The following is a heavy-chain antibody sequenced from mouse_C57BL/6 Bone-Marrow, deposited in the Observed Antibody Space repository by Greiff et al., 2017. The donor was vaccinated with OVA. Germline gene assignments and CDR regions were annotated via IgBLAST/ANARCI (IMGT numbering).Heavy chain of an antibody. CDR3: ARRGIYYYGSRAYFDV. CDR2: ISNGGGST. J-gene: IGHJ1*03. Sequence: EVHLVESGGGLVQPGGSLKLSCAASGFTFSDYYMYWVRQTPEKRLEWVAYISNGGGSTYYPDTVKGRFTISRDNAKNTLYLQMSRLKSEDTAMYYCARRGIYYYGSRAYFDVWGTGTTVTVSS. V-gene: IGHV5-12*01. CDR1: GFTFSDYY. D-gene: IGHD1-1*01.